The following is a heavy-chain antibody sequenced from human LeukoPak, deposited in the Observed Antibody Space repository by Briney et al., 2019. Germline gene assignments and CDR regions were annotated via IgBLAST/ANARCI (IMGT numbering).Heavy chain of an antibody. J-gene: IGHJ4*02. Sequence: PSETLSLTCTVSGGSISSSSYYWSWIRQPPGKGLEWIGEINHSGSTNYNPSLKSRVTISVDTSKNQFSLKLSSVTAADTAVYYCARALWGSGSYPFDYWGQGTLVTVSS. D-gene: IGHD3-10*01. CDR2: INHSGST. CDR1: GGSISSSSYY. CDR3: ARALWGSGSYPFDY. V-gene: IGHV4-39*07.